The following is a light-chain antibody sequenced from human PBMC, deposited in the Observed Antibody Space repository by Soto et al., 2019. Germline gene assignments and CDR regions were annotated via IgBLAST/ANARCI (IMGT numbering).Light chain of an antibody. V-gene: IGKV3-15*01. CDR2: DAT. Sequence: EVVMTQSPATLSVSPGGRATLSCKASQSVRNNLVWYLQKPGQAPRPIIYDATTRATGIPVRFSGSGSGTEFTLTISSLQSEDVGVYYCQQYDNWPPKTFGGGTKVDIK. J-gene: IGKJ4*01. CDR1: QSVRNN. CDR3: QQYDNWPPKT.